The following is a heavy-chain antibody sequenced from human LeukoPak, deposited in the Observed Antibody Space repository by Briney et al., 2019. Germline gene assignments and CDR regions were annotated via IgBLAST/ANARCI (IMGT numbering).Heavy chain of an antibody. V-gene: IGHV3-23*01. J-gene: IGHJ4*02. CDR2: ISGSGGST. D-gene: IGHD5-24*01. Sequence: PGGSLRLSCAASGFTFSSYAMSWVRQAPGKGLEWVSAISGSGGSTYYADSVKGRFTISRDNVKNSLYLQMDSLRDEDTAIYYCARMDRGAYNSPYYFDYWGQGTLVTVSS. CDR3: ARMDRGAYNSPYYFDY. CDR1: GFTFSSYA.